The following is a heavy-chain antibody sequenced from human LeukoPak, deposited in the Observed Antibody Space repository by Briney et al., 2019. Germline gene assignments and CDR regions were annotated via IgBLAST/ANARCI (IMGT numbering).Heavy chain of an antibody. CDR2: IKQDGSEK. J-gene: IGHJ4*02. D-gene: IGHD3-10*01. CDR1: GFRFSDYW. Sequence: GGSLRLSCAASGFRFSDYWMSWVRQAPGKGLEWVGNIKQDGSEKNYVDSVKGRFTISRDNAKNSLYLQMNSLRADDTAVYYCAKDGGGPLDWGQGTLVTVSS. V-gene: IGHV3-7*01. CDR3: AKDGGGPLD.